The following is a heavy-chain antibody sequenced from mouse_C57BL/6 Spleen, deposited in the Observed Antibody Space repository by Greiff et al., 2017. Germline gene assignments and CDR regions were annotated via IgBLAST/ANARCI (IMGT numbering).Heavy chain of an antibody. CDR1: GYTFTSYG. Sequence: QVQLQQSGAELARPGASVKLSCKASGYTFTSYGISWVKQRTGQGLEWIGEIYPRSGNTYYNEKFKGKATLTADKSSSTAYMELRSLTSEDAAVYFCAHVRDYYAMDYWGQGTSVTVSS. CDR3: AHVRDYYAMDY. J-gene: IGHJ4*01. CDR2: IYPRSGNT. D-gene: IGHD3-3*01. V-gene: IGHV1-81*01.